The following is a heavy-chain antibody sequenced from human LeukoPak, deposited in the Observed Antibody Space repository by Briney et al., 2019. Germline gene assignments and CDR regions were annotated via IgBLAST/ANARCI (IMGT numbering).Heavy chain of an antibody. Sequence: GGSLRLSCVGSGFTFRIYGMHWIRQAPGKGLEWVSAISADGAVTFYADSVRGRFTMSRDNSKNTLNLQMNSLRAEDTAVYYCAKTLATSATGYWGQGTLVTVSS. CDR2: ISADGAVT. J-gene: IGHJ4*02. CDR1: GFTFRIYG. V-gene: IGHV3-23*01. CDR3: AKTLATSATGY. D-gene: IGHD3-9*01.